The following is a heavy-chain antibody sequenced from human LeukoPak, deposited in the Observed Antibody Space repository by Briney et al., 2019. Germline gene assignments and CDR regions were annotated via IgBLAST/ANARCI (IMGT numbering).Heavy chain of an antibody. CDR3: ARHPGRPYYFDY. Sequence: SETLSLTCTVSGGSVSSGSYYWSWIRQPPGKGLEWIGYIYYSGSTNYNPSLKSRVTISVDTSKNQFSLKLSSLTATDTAVYFCARHPGRPYYFDYWGQGTLVTVSS. J-gene: IGHJ4*02. CDR2: IYYSGST. CDR1: GGSVSSGSYY. D-gene: IGHD2-8*02. V-gene: IGHV4-61*01.